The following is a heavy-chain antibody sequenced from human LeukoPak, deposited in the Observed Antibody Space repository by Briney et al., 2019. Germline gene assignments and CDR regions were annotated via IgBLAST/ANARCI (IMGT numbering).Heavy chain of an antibody. J-gene: IGHJ4*02. CDR3: ARQALVVVPAYDY. Sequence: GESLEISCKGSGYSFTSYWIGWVRQMPGKGLEWVGIIYPGDSDTRYSPSFQGQVTISADKSISTAYLQWSSLKASDTAMYYCARQALVVVPAYDYWGQGTLVTVSS. CDR2: IYPGDSDT. CDR1: GYSFTSYW. D-gene: IGHD2-2*01. V-gene: IGHV5-51*01.